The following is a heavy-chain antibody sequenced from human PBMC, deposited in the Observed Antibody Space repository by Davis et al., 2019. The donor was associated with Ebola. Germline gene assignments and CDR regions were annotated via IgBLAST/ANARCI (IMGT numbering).Heavy chain of an antibody. CDR2: FYPGDSDN. D-gene: IGHD3-22*01. CDR3: ARQDHYYDSSGYYLYYFDY. V-gene: IGHV5-51*01. J-gene: IGHJ4*02. CDR1: GYSFTNFW. Sequence: GESLKISCKTSGYSFTNFWIGWVRQMPGKGLEWMGIFYPGDSDNRYSPSFQGQVTMSVDQSISTAYLQWSSLKASDTAMYYCARQDHYYDSSGYYLYYFDYWGQGTLVTVSS.